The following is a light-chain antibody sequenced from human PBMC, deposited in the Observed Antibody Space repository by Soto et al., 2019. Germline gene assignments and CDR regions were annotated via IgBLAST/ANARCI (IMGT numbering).Light chain of an antibody. CDR2: GAS. V-gene: IGKV3-20*01. CDR3: QQYGSSPRT. Sequence: EIVLTQSPGTLSLSPGERATVSCRASQSVSSSSLAWYQHKPGQAPRLLIYGASSRATGIPDRFSGSGSGTDSSLTINRLEPEDFAVYYCQQYGSSPRTFGQGTKVEIK. J-gene: IGKJ1*01. CDR1: QSVSSSS.